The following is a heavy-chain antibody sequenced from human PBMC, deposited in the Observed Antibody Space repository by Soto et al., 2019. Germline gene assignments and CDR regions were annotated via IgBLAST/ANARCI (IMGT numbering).Heavy chain of an antibody. CDR1: GFSLSNARMG. CDR3: ARTTIAEFGYGMDV. V-gene: IGHV2-26*01. CDR2: IFSNDEK. J-gene: IGHJ6*02. Sequence: SGPTLVNPPETLTLTCTVSGFSLSNARMGVSWISQPPGKPLEWLAHIFSNDEKSYSTSLKSRLTINKDTSKSQVVLTMTNMDPVDTATYYCARTTIAEFGYGMDVWGQGTTVTVSS. D-gene: IGHD6-13*01.